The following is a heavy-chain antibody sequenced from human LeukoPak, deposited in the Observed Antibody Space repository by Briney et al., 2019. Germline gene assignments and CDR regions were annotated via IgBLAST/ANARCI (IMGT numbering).Heavy chain of an antibody. CDR2: IYTSGST. CDR3: ARHEACSGGSCWWFDP. J-gene: IGHJ5*02. V-gene: IGHV4-59*10. D-gene: IGHD2-15*01. CDR1: GGSFSGYY. Sequence: SETLSLTCAVYGGSFSGYYWSWIRQPAGKGLEWIGRIYTSGSTNYNPSLKSRVTISVDTSKNQFSLKLSSVTAADTAVYYCARHEACSGGSCWWFDPWGQGTLVTVSS.